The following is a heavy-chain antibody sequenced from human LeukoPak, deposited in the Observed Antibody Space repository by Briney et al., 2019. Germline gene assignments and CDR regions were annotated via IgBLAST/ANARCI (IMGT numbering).Heavy chain of an antibody. V-gene: IGHV4-59*01. CDR3: ARGRTSGGYPHFDS. J-gene: IGHJ4*02. Sequence: PSETLSLTCIVSGGSIDSYYWTWLRQPPGKGLEWIAYIFYGASTNYNPSLKSRATITVDTSKNQFSLNLRSVTAADMAVYYCARGRTSGGYPHFDSWGQGIQVTVSS. CDR1: GGSIDSYY. D-gene: IGHD6-19*01. CDR2: IFYGAST.